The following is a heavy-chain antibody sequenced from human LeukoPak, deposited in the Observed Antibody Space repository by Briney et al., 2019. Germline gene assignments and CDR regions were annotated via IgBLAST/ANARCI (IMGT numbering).Heavy chain of an antibody. CDR3: AKGLYYSTPPLDY. Sequence: GGSLRLSCAASGFTFDDYAMHWVRQAPGKGLEWGSGISWNSGSIGYADSVKGRFTISRDNAKNSLYLQMNSLRAEDTALYYCAKGLYYSTPPLDYWGQGTLVTVSS. CDR2: ISWNSGSI. D-gene: IGHD3-10*01. CDR1: GFTFDDYA. J-gene: IGHJ4*02. V-gene: IGHV3-9*01.